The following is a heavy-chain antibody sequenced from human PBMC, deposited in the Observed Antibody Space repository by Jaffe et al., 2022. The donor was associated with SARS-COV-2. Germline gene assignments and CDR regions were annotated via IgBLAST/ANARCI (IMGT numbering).Heavy chain of an antibody. CDR3: AKPSAAGTADYYGMDV. V-gene: IGHV3-9*01. J-gene: IGHJ6*02. CDR1: GFTFDDYA. Sequence: EVQLVESGGGLVQPGRSLRLSCAASGFTFDDYAMHWVRQAPGKGLEWVSGISWNSGSIGYADSVKGRFTISRDNAKNSLYLQMNSLRAEDTALYYCAKPSAAGTADYYGMDVWGQGTTVTVSS. D-gene: IGHD6-13*01. CDR2: ISWNSGSI.